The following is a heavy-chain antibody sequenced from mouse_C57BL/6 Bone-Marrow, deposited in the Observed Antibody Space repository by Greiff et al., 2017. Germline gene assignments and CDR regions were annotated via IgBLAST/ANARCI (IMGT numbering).Heavy chain of an antibody. CDR1: GYTFTSYW. J-gene: IGHJ3*02. CDR3: ARTTTVVAEAE. CDR2: IDPSDSDT. Sequence: QVQLQQPGAELVKPGASVKLSCKASGYTFTSYWMQWVKQRPGQGLEWIGEIDPSDSDTNYNQKFKGKATLTVDTSSSTAYMQLSSLTSADSAVCNCARTTTVVAEAEWGQGTLVTVSA. V-gene: IGHV1-50*01. D-gene: IGHD1-1*01.